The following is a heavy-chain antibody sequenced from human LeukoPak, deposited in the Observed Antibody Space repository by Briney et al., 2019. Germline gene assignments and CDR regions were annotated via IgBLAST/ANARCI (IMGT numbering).Heavy chain of an antibody. Sequence: GGSLRLSCAASGFTFSIYAMSWVRQAPGKGLEWVSAISGSGGSTYYADSVKGRFTISRDNSKNTLYLQMNSLRAEDTAVYYCAKDGGGDSWYFDLWGRGTQVTDSS. J-gene: IGHJ2*01. V-gene: IGHV3-23*01. CDR2: ISGSGGST. D-gene: IGHD4-17*01. CDR3: AKDGGGDSWYFDL. CDR1: GFTFSIYA.